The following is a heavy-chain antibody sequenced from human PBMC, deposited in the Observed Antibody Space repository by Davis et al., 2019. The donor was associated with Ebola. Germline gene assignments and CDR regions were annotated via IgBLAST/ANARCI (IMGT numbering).Heavy chain of an antibody. J-gene: IGHJ4*02. CDR2: TRNKANSYTT. CDR1: GFTFSDHY. CDR3: ASSVDY. Sequence: PGGSLRLSCAASGFTFSDHYMDWVRQAPGKGLEWVGRTRNKANSYTTEYAASVKGRFTISRDDSKNSLYLQMNSLRAEDTAVYYCASSVDYWGQGTLVTVSS. V-gene: IGHV3-72*01.